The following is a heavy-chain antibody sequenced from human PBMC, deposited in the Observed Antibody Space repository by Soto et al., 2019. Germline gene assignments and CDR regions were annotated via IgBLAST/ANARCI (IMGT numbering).Heavy chain of an antibody. Sequence: SETLSLTCAVSGGSISSSNWWSWVRQPPGKGLEWIGEIYHSGSTNYNPSLESRLTISVDMSKNQFSLKLSSVTAADTAVYYCARADSSGWYYFDCWGQGTLVTVS. J-gene: IGHJ4*02. V-gene: IGHV4-4*02. CDR1: GGSISSSNW. CDR3: ARADSSGWYYFDC. CDR2: IYHSGST. D-gene: IGHD6-19*01.